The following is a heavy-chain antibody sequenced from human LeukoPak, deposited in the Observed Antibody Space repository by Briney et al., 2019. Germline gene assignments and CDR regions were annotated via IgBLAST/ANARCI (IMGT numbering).Heavy chain of an antibody. CDR2: IYYNGRA. V-gene: IGHV4-59*08. D-gene: IGHD3-22*01. Sequence: SETLSLTCTVSGGSISSYYWAWVRQPPGKGLEWIGYIYYNGRATYNPSLKSRVTISVDTSKNQFSLKLSSVTAADTAVYYCARRSSESFDFWGQGTLVTVSS. J-gene: IGHJ4*02. CDR1: GGSISSYY. CDR3: ARRSSESFDF.